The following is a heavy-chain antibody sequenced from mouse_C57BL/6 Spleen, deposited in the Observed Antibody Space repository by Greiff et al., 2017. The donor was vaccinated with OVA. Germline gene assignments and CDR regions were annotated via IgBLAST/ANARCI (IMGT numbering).Heavy chain of an antibody. D-gene: IGHD1-1*01. V-gene: IGHV1-82*01. J-gene: IGHJ2*01. Sequence: QVQLQQSGPELVKPGASVKISCKASGYAFSSSWMNWVKQRPGKGLEWIGRIYPGDGDTNYNGKFKGKATLTADKSSSTAYMQLSSLTSEESAVYYCARDYYGSSYGFDDWGQGTTLTVSS. CDR3: ARDYYGSSYGFDD. CDR2: IYPGDGDT. CDR1: GYAFSSSW.